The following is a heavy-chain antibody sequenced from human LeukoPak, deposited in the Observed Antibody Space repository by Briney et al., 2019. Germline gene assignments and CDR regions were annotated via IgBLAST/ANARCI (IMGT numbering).Heavy chain of an antibody. Sequence: GASVKVSCKASGYTFTSYGISWVRQAPGQGLEWMGWINPNSGGTNYAQKFQGRVTMTRDTSISTAYMELSRLRSDDTAVYYCARPSDSSSFDYWGQGTLVTVSS. J-gene: IGHJ4*02. D-gene: IGHD6-13*01. CDR3: ARPSDSSSFDY. CDR2: INPNSGGT. V-gene: IGHV1-2*02. CDR1: GYTFTSYG.